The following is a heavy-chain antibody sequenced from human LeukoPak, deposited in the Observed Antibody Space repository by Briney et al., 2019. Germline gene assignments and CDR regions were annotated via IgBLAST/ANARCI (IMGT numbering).Heavy chain of an antibody. V-gene: IGHV4-59*01. D-gene: IGHD2-21*02. CDR3: ARELGNGGDDY. CDR2: IYYSGST. J-gene: IGHJ4*02. Sequence: SETLSLTCTVSGGSISSYYWSWIRQPPGKGLEWIGYIYYSGSTNYNPSLKSRVTISVDTSKNQFSLKLSSVTAADTAVYYCARELGNGGDDYWGQGTLVTVSS. CDR1: GGSISSYY.